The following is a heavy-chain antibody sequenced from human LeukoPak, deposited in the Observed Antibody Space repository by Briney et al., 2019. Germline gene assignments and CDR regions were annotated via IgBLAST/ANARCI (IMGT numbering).Heavy chain of an antibody. J-gene: IGHJ4*02. D-gene: IGHD3-10*01. V-gene: IGHV4-31*03. CDR2: IYYSGST. CDR1: GGSISSGGYY. CDR3: ARCMVRGVMFDY. Sequence: SETLSLTCTVSGGSISSGGYYWSWIRQHPGKGLEWIGYIYYSGSTYYNPSLKSRVTISVDTSKNQFSLKLSSVTAADTAVYYCARCMVRGVMFDYWGQGTLATVSS.